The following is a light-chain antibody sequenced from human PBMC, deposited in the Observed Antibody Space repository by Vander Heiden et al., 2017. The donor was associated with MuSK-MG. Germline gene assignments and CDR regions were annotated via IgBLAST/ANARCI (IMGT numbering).Light chain of an antibody. CDR3: SSYSVSGALL. CDR1: SLDIGKFDY. V-gene: IGLV2-14*03. Sequence: QSGLTQSASVSGSPGQSITLFFTGTSLDIGKFDYVSWYQHHPGKALKLLIYHKNYRPSGVSDRFSGSKSANTASLTISGLRAEDEATYYCSSYSVSGALLFGGGTKVAV. CDR2: HKN. J-gene: IGLJ6*01.